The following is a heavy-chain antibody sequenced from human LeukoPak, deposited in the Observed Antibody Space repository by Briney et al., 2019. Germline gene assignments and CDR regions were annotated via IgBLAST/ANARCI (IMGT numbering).Heavy chain of an antibody. CDR1: GFTFSSYA. J-gene: IGHJ2*01. CDR3: AKVPTRKALGDYFTPLWYFDL. Sequence: GGSLRPSCAASGFTFSSYAMSWVRQAPGKGLGWVSAISGSGGSTYYADSVKGRFTISRDNSKNTLYLQMNSLRAEDTAVYYCAKVPTRKALGDYFTPLWYFDLWGRGTLVTVSS. V-gene: IGHV3-23*01. D-gene: IGHD4-17*01. CDR2: ISGSGGST.